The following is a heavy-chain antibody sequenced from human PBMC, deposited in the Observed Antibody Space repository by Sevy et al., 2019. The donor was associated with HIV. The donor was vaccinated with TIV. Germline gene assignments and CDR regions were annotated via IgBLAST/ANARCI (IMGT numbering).Heavy chain of an antibody. CDR3: AKVDSSGYYSVSGFDY. CDR1: GFTVSSNY. V-gene: IGHV3-23*01. CDR2: ISGSGGST. D-gene: IGHD3-22*01. Sequence: GGSLRLSCAASGFTVSSNYMSWVRQAPGKGLEWVSAISGSGGSTYYADSVKGRFTISRDNSKNTLYLQMNSLRAEDTAVYYCAKVDSSGYYSVSGFDYWGQGTLVTVSS. J-gene: IGHJ4*02.